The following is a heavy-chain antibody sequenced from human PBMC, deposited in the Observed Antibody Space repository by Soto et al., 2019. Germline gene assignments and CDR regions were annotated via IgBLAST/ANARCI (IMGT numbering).Heavy chain of an antibody. V-gene: IGHV3-74*01. CDR1: GFTFSSYW. CDR2: INSDGSST. D-gene: IGHD5-12*01. J-gene: IGHJ4*02. CDR3: AKDFRDGYNWGADY. Sequence: PGGSLRLSCAASGFTFSSYWMHWVRQAPGKGLVWVSRINSDGSSTSYADSVKGRFTISRDNAKNTLYLQMNSLRAEDTAVYYCAKDFRDGYNWGADYWGQGTLVTVSS.